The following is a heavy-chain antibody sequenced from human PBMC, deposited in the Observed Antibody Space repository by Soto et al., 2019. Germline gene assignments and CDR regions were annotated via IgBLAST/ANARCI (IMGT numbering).Heavy chain of an antibody. CDR1: GSTFTGYY. Sequence: GXSVKVSCKASGSTFTGYYMHWVRQAPGRGLEWMRSIXPNSGXTNYPQTFQGXXTMTRDTXXSTDYMELSRLRSEDTAVYYCARVPGYSYGYDVWGQGTTVTVSS. CDR3: ARVPGYSYGYDV. D-gene: IGHD5-18*01. J-gene: IGHJ6*02. CDR2: IXPNSGXT. V-gene: IGHV1-2*04.